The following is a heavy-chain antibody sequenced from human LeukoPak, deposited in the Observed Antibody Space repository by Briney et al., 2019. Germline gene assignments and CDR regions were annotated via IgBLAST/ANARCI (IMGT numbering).Heavy chain of an antibody. D-gene: IGHD1-26*01. CDR2: IYYSGST. J-gene: IGHJ4*02. CDR3: ARHSVGSPGQYYFDY. CDR1: GGSISSYY. Sequence: SETLSLTCTVSGGSISSYYWSWIRQPPGKGLEWIGYIYYSGSTNYNPSLKSRVTISVDTSKNQFSLQLSSVTAADTAVYYCARHSVGSPGQYYFDYWGQGTLVTVSS. V-gene: IGHV4-59*08.